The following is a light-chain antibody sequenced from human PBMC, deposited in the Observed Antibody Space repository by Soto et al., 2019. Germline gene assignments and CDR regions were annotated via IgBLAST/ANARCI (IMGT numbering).Light chain of an antibody. Sequence: DIQLTQSPSFLSASVGDRVTITCRASQDISRFLAWYQQKPGKAPSLLIYDVSTLQSGVPSRFSGSGSGTEFTLTISTLQPEDFATYYCQRLNSFPWTFGQGTKVEI. CDR1: QDISRF. CDR3: QRLNSFPWT. V-gene: IGKV1-9*01. J-gene: IGKJ1*01. CDR2: DVS.